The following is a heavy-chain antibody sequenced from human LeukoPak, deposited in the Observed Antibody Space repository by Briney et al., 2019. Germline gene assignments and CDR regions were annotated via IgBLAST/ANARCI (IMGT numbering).Heavy chain of an antibody. D-gene: IGHD2-15*01. CDR2: INHGGST. CDR1: GGSSSGYY. J-gene: IGHJ6*02. V-gene: IGHV4-34*01. Sequence: SATLSLTCAVSGGSSSGYYWNWIRQPPRKGLEWIGEINHGGSTNYNPSLKSRVTISVDASKNQFSLKLSSVTAADTAVYFCARGIAGYCSGGSCYGMDVWGQGTTVTVSS. CDR3: ARGIAGYCSGGSCYGMDV.